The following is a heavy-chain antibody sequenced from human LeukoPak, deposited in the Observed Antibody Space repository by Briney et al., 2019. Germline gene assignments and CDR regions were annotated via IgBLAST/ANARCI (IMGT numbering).Heavy chain of an antibody. D-gene: IGHD3-10*01. CDR1: GYTFTGHY. CDR2: INPKNAGT. Sequence: ASVKVSCKASGYTFTGHYIHWVRQAPGQGLEWMGWINPKNAGTNFAQRFQGRVTMTRDTSISTAYMELSRLRPDDTALYYCARVDYYGSGSYYNWFDPWGQGTLVTVSS. V-gene: IGHV1-2*02. CDR3: ARVDYYGSGSYYNWFDP. J-gene: IGHJ5*02.